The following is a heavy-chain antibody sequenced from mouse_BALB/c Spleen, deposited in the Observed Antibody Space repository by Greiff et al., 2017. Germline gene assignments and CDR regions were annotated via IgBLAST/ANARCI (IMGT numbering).Heavy chain of an antibody. CDR1: GFTFSSYA. V-gene: IGHV5-6-5*01. J-gene: IGHJ2*01. CDR3: ARPDGYDEYYLDY. D-gene: IGHD2-2*01. Sequence: EVKLVESGGGLVKPGGSLKLSCAASGFTFSSYAMSWVRQTPEKRLEWVASISSGGSTYYPDSVKGRFTISRDNARNILYMQMSSLRSEDTAMYYCARPDGYDEYYLDYWGQGTTLTVSS. CDR2: ISSGGST.